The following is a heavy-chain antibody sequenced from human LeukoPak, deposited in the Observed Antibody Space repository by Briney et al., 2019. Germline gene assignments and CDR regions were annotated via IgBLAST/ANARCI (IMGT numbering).Heavy chain of an antibody. V-gene: IGHV3-23*01. CDR1: GFTFSSYS. CDR3: AGITMIVVVIP. D-gene: IGHD3-22*01. CDR2: ISGSGGST. Sequence: GGSLRLSCAASGFTFSSYSMNWVRQAPGKGLEWVSAISGSGGSTYYADSVKGRFTISRDNSKNTLYLQMNSLRAEDTAVYYCAGITMIVVVIPWGQGTLVSVSS. J-gene: IGHJ5*02.